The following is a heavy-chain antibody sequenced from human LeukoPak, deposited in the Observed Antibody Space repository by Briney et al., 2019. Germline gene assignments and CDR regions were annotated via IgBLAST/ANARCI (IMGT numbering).Heavy chain of an antibody. Sequence: GGSLRLSCAASGFDFSTYAINWVRQAPGKGREWVSSISTMSNYIFYGDSVKGRFTISRDNAKNSVYLQMNSLRPEDTAVYYCSRDRLGGLDLWGQGTLVTVSS. J-gene: IGHJ5*02. CDR1: GFDFSTYA. D-gene: IGHD5-12*01. V-gene: IGHV3-21*01. CDR2: ISTMSNYI. CDR3: SRDRLGGLDL.